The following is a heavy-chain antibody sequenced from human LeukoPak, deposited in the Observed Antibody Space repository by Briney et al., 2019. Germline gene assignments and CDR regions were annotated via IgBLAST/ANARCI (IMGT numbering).Heavy chain of an antibody. V-gene: IGHV2-5*02. Sequence: TLSLTCTVSGGSISSSSCYWGWIRQPPGKALEWLALLFWDDDKRYCPSLRSRLTITSDTSKNQVVLTLTNMDPVDTATYYCAHRDYYDSRGYLDWGQGTLVTVSS. J-gene: IGHJ4*02. CDR3: AHRDYYDSRGYLD. D-gene: IGHD3-22*01. CDR1: GGSISSSSCY. CDR2: LFWDDDK.